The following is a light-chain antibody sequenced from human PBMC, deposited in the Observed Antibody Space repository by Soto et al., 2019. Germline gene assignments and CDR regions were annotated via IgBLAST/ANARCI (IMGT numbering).Light chain of an antibody. CDR3: QRYNNY. J-gene: IGKJ2*01. V-gene: IGKV1-5*01. CDR1: QNISKW. CDR2: DTS. Sequence: DFQMTQSPSTLSASVGDRVGITCRASQNISKWLAWYQLKPGRAPNLLIYDTSILKSGVPSRFSGSGSGTEFTLTISSLQPDDFATHYCQRYNNYFGLGTKVDIK.